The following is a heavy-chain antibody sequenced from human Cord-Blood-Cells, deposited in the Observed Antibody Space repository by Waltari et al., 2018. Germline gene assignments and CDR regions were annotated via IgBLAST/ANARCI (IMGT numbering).Heavy chain of an antibody. V-gene: IGHV3-21*01. Sequence: EVQLVESGGGLVKPGGSLRLSCAASGFTFSSYSMNWVRQAPGKGLEWVSSISSSSSYIYYADSVKGRFTISRDNAKNSLYLQMNSLRAEDTAVYYCARARYCTNGVCYDAFDIWGQGTMVTVSS. CDR3: ARARYCTNGVCYDAFDI. CDR2: ISSSSSYI. D-gene: IGHD2-8*01. CDR1: GFTFSSYS. J-gene: IGHJ3*02.